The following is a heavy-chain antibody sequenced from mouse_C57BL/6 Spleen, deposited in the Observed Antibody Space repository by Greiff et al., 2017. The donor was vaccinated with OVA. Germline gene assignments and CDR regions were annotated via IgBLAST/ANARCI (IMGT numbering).Heavy chain of an antibody. D-gene: IGHD2-3*01. J-gene: IGHJ1*03. V-gene: IGHV1-55*01. CDR3: ARTGGGWLRYFDV. Sequence: QVQLKQPGAELVKPGASVKMSCKASGYTFTSYWITWVKQRPGQGLEWIGDIYPGSGSTNYNEKFKSKATLTVDTSSSTAYMQLSSLTSEDSAVYYCARTGGGWLRYFDVWGTGTTVTVSS. CDR2: IYPGSGST. CDR1: GYTFTSYW.